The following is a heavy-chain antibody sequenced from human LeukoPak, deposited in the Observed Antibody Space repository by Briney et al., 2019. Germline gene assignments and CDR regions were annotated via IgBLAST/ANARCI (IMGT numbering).Heavy chain of an antibody. V-gene: IGHV3-23*01. CDR1: GFTFSSYA. Sequence: GGSLRLPCAASGFTFSSYAMSWVRQAPGKGLEWVSAISGSGGSTYYADSVKGRFTISRDNSKNTLYLQMNSLRAEDTAVYYCAKDRDGDYQKIDYWGQGTLVTVSS. D-gene: IGHD4-17*01. CDR3: AKDRDGDYQKIDY. J-gene: IGHJ4*02. CDR2: ISGSGGST.